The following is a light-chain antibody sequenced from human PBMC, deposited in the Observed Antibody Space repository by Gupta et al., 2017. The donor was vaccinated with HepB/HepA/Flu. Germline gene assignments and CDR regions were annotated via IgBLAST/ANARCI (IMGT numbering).Light chain of an antibody. CDR1: RSNIGINI. Sequence: QSVLTQPPSASGPPGQRVTLSCSGGRSNIGINIVNWYPQLPGTAPTLLLHKRDQRPSGVTDGCFCSKSDHSASLATKGLESEDEADDYCGAWDDSMDGLVFGGGTKLTVL. CDR2: KRD. V-gene: IGLV1-44*01. J-gene: IGLJ3*02. CDR3: GAWDDSMDGLV.